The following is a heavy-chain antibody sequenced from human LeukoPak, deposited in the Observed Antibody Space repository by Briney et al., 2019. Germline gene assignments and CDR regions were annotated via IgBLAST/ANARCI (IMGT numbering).Heavy chain of an antibody. J-gene: IGHJ4*02. V-gene: IGHV4-59*01. Sequence: SETLSLTCTVSGGSISSYYWSWIRQPPGKGLEWIGYIYYSGSTNYNPSLKSRVTISVDTSKNQFSLKLSSVTAADTAVYYCARSNRPYNWNDVDGGSLDYWGQGTLVTVSS. CDR1: GGSISSYY. D-gene: IGHD1-1*01. CDR3: ARSNRPYNWNDVDGGSLDY. CDR2: IYYSGST.